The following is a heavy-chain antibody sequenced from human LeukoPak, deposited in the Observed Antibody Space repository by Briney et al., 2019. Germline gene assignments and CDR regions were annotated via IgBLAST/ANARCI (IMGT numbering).Heavy chain of an antibody. V-gene: IGHV3-74*01. Sequence: GGSLRLSCAASGFAFSSSWMHWVRHAPGQGLVWMSRINGDGISTNYPDSVKGRFTVSRDIAKNTLYLQMNSLRAEDTRVYYSAKNRYWSIDYWGRGTLVTVSS. CDR1: GFAFSSSW. J-gene: IGHJ4*01. CDR3: AKNRYWSIDY. CDR2: INGDGIST. D-gene: IGHD2-21*01.